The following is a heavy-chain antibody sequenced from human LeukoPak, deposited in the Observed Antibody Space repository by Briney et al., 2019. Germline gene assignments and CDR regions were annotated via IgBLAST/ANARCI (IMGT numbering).Heavy chain of an antibody. J-gene: IGHJ5*02. CDR1: GYTFSSYG. CDR3: ASDTYYYDSSGSSIP. D-gene: IGHD3-22*01. V-gene: IGHV1-18*01. CDR2: ISAYNANT. Sequence: ASVKVSCKASGYTFSSYGVTWVRQAPGQGLEWMGWISAYNANTRYAQQFQGRVTMTTDTSTNTAYMELRSLRSEDTAVYYCASDTYYYDSSGSSIPWGQGTLVTVSS.